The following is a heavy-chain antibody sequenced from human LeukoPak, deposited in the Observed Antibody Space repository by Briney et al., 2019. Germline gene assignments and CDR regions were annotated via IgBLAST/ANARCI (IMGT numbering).Heavy chain of an antibody. D-gene: IGHD5-18*01. J-gene: IGHJ3*02. CDR3: ARDRTKYSYGSPAAFDI. V-gene: IGHV4-39*07. CDR1: GGSISSSSYY. Sequence: PSETPSLTCTVSGGSISSSSYYWGWIRQPPGKGLEWIGSIYYSGSTYYNPSLKSRVTISVDTSKNQFSLRLSSVTAADTAVYYCARDRTKYSYGSPAAFDIWGQGTMVTVSS. CDR2: IYYSGST.